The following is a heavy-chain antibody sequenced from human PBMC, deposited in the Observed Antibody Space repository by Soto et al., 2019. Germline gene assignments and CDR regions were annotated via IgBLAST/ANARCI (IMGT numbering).Heavy chain of an antibody. CDR3: AREPLTGDRNFDY. CDR1: GGTFSGYT. Sequence: RASVKVSCKASGGTFSGYTISWVRQAPGQGLEWMGWINPNSGGTNYAQKFQGWVTMTRDTSISTAYMELSRLRSDDTAVYYCAREPLTGDRNFDYWGQGTLVTVSS. J-gene: IGHJ4*02. D-gene: IGHD7-27*01. CDR2: INPNSGGT. V-gene: IGHV1-2*04.